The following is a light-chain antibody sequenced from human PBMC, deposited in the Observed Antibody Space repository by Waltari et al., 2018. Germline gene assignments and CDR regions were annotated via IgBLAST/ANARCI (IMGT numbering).Light chain of an antibody. CDR2: AAS. CDR1: QDISSW. CDR3: HQYHVPPLT. Sequence: DIQMTQSPSSVSASVGDRVTITCRASQDISSWLAWYQQKPGKAPNLLIYAASSLKSGVPSRFSGSGSGTDFSLTISSLQPEDVAVYYCHQYHVPPLTFGQGTRLEIK. J-gene: IGKJ5*01. V-gene: IGKV1-12*01.